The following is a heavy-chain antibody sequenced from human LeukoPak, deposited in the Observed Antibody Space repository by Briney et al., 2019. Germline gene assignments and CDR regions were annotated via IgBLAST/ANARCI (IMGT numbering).Heavy chain of an antibody. J-gene: IGHJ3*02. V-gene: IGHV4-39*07. D-gene: IGHD6-13*01. Sequence: SETLSLTCTVSGGSISSSSYYWGWIRQPPGKGLEWIGSIYYSGSTYYNPSLKSRVTISVDTSKNQFSLKLSSVTAADTAVYYCARVSGPIAAVSAFDIWGQGTMVTVSS. CDR2: IYYSGST. CDR1: GGSISSSSYY. CDR3: ARVSGPIAAVSAFDI.